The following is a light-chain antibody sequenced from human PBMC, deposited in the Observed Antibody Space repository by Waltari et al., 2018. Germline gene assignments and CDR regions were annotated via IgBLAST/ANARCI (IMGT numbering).Light chain of an antibody. CDR1: FPIIDSTT. Sequence: QSPLTHPPSPSETPGQRLTGPCSAVFPIIDSTTCVWSQQPPGTAPKLLIYSNNHRASVVPDRFIGPKSVTSASLAISGLQSEDEATYFCSAWDDSMNGWVFGGGTKLTVL. V-gene: IGLV1-44*01. CDR2: SNN. J-gene: IGLJ3*02. CDR3: SAWDDSMNGWV.